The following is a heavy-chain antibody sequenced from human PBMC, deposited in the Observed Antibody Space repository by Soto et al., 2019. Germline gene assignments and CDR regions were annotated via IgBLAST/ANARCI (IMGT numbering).Heavy chain of an antibody. V-gene: IGHV1-24*01. CDR2: FDPEDGET. J-gene: IGHJ6*02. CDR3: ATGAKPNPFARVDYYGMDV. CDR1: GYTLTELS. Sequence: GASVKVSCKVSGYTLTELSMHWVRQAPGKGLEWMGGFDPEDGETIYAQKFQGRVTMTEDTSTDTAYMELSSLRSEDTAVYYCATGAKPNPFARVDYYGMDVWGQGTTVTVSS.